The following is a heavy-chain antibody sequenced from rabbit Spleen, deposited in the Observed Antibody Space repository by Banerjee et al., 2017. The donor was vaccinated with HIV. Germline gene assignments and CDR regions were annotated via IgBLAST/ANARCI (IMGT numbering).Heavy chain of an antibody. Sequence: EQLKESGGGLVQPGGSLKLSCKASGFSFSSNWICWVRQAPGKGLEWIACIDTNDGDTDYANWPKGRFTISKTSSTTVTLQMTRLTAADTATYFCARDTGTSFSTYGMDLWGPGTLVTVS. V-gene: IGHV1S45*01. CDR2: IDTNDGDT. CDR1: GFSFSSNW. J-gene: IGHJ6*01. CDR3: ARDTGTSFSTYGMDL. D-gene: IGHD7-1*01.